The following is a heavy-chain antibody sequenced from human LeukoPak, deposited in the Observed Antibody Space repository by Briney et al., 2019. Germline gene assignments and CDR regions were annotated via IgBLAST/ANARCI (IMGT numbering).Heavy chain of an antibody. V-gene: IGHV3-74*01. CDR2: ISTDGYTT. CDR1: GLAFSAYK. CDR3: VVGGSPGY. Sequence: GGSLRLSCAASGLAFSAYKMHWVRRAPRKGLVWVSRISTDGYTTDYADFVQGRFTASRDNTKNTWSLEMNSLRAEDTAVYYCVVGGSPGYWGQGTLVTVSS. J-gene: IGHJ4*02. D-gene: IGHD2-15*01.